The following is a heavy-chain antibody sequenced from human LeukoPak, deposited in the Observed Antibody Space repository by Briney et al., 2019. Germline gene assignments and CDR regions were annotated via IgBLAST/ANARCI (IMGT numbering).Heavy chain of an antibody. J-gene: IGHJ4*02. CDR1: GFTFSSYA. CDR3: AKDVRRAEYCSATTCYTSSFDY. D-gene: IGHD2-2*02. Sequence: GGSLRLSCAASGFTFSSYAMHWVRQAPGKGLEWVAVISYDGSNKYYADSVKGRFTISRDNSKDTLSLQMNTLRAEDTAIYYCAKDVRRAEYCSATTCYTSSFDYWGQGTLVTVSS. CDR2: ISYDGSNK. V-gene: IGHV3-30-3*01.